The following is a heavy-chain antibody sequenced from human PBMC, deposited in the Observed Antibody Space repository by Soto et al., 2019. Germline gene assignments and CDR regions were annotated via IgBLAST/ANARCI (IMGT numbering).Heavy chain of an antibody. CDR3: ARDGGFDILTGLYIALYYFDY. V-gene: IGHV3-21*01. CDR2: ISSSRSYI. Sequence: EVQLVESGGGLVKPGGSLRLSCAASGFTFSSYSMNWVRQAPGKGLEWVSSISSSRSYIYYADSVKGRITISRDNAKNSLYLQMNSLRAEDTAVYYCARDGGFDILTGLYIALYYFDYWGQGTLVTVSS. J-gene: IGHJ4*02. D-gene: IGHD3-9*01. CDR1: GFTFSSYS.